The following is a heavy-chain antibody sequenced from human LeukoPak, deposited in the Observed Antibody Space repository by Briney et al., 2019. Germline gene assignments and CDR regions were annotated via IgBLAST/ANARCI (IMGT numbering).Heavy chain of an antibody. CDR3: ARDGTAAGLYFDL. CDR1: GFTFSSYA. Sequence: GGSLRLSCAASGFTFSSYAMSWVRQAPGKGLEWVSSISGSGVSTYYADSVKGRFTISRDNTKSSLYLQINSLRAEDTAVYYCARDGTAAGLYFDLWGQGTLVTVSS. CDR2: ISGSGVST. J-gene: IGHJ4*01. D-gene: IGHD6-13*01. V-gene: IGHV3-23*01.